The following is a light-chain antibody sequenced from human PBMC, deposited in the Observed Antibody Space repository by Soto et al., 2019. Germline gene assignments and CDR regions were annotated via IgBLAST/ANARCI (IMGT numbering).Light chain of an antibody. V-gene: IGKV3-15*01. CDR2: GAS. Sequence: EVVMTQSPATLSVSPGERATLSCRASQSVSANLAWYQQIPGQAPRLLIYGASTRATGIPARFSGSVSGREFTLTISSLQSEDFAVYYCQQYDNWPGTFGQGTKVEIK. CDR1: QSVSAN. J-gene: IGKJ1*01. CDR3: QQYDNWPGT.